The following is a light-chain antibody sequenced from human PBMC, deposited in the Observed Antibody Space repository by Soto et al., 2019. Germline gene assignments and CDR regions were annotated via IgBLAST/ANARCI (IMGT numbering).Light chain of an antibody. J-gene: IGKJ4*01. Sequence: EIVLTQSPVTLSLSPGERATLSCRASQSVSSSLAWYQQKPGQAPRLLIYDASNRATGIPARFSGSGSKTDFNLTVSSLEPEDFAVYYCQQRSNWPLSFGGGTKVEIK. CDR1: QSVSSS. CDR3: QQRSNWPLS. CDR2: DAS. V-gene: IGKV3-11*01.